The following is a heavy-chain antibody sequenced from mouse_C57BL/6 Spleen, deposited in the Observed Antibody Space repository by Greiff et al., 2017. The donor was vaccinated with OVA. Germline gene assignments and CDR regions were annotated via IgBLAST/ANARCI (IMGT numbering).Heavy chain of an antibody. CDR3: TTWYYGNLYYFDY. J-gene: IGHJ2*01. CDR1: GFNIKDDY. CDR2: IDPENGDT. Sequence: EVQLQQSGAELVRPGASVKLSCTASGFNIKDDYMHWVKQRPEQGLEWIGWIDPENGDTEYASKFQGKATITADTSSNTAYLQLSSLTSEDTAVYYCTTWYYGNLYYFDYWGQGTTLTVSS. V-gene: IGHV14-4*01. D-gene: IGHD2-1*01.